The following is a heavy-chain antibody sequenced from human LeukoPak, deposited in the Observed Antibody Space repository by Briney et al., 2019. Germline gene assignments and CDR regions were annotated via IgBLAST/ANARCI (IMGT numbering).Heavy chain of an antibody. CDR1: GFPFNNYV. Sequence: GGSLRLSCAASGFPFNNYVMHWVRQAPGKGLEWVAFISDDGTNKYYTDSVKGRFTISRDNSKSTLYLQMNSLRAEDTAVYYCARDCCGEWYFFDLWGQGTLVTVSS. D-gene: IGHD3-10*01. CDR2: ISDDGTNK. V-gene: IGHV3-30-3*01. CDR3: ARDCCGEWYFFDL. J-gene: IGHJ4*02.